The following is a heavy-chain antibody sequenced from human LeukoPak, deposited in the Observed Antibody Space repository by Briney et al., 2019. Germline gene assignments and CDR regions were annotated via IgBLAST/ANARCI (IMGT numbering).Heavy chain of an antibody. Sequence: GESLKISCKGSGYSFTSYWIGWVRQMPGKGLEWMGIIHPGDSHTRYSPSFQGQVTISADKSISTAYLQWSSLKASDTAMYYCARQGVGYSYGHYFDYWGRGILVTVSS. CDR3: ARQGVGYSYGHYFDY. D-gene: IGHD5-18*01. J-gene: IGHJ4*02. CDR1: GYSFTSYW. V-gene: IGHV5-51*01. CDR2: IHPGDSHT.